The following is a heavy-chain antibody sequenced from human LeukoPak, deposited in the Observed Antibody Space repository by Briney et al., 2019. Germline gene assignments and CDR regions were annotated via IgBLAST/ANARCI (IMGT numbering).Heavy chain of an antibody. CDR2: IYYSGST. D-gene: IGHD5-24*01. CDR1: GGSISSYH. V-gene: IGHV4-59*05. J-gene: IGHJ3*02. Sequence: SETLSLTCTVSGGSISSYHWSWIRQPPGKGLEWIGSIYYSGSTYYNPSLKSRVTISVDTSKNQFSLKLSSVTAADTAVYYCATIAPVDDGFDIWGQGTMVTVSS. CDR3: ATIAPVDDGFDI.